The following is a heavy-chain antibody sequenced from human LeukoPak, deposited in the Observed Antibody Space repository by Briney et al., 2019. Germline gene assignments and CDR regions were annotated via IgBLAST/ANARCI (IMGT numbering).Heavy chain of an antibody. CDR3: ARLYYDFWSGYYNGNWFDP. CDR1: GGSISSYY. J-gene: IGHJ5*02. Sequence: PSETLSLTCTVSGGSISSYYWNWIRQPAGKGLEWIGRIHTSGSTNYNPSLKSRVTMSVDTSKNQFSLKLRSVTAADTAVYYCARLYYDFWSGYYNGNWFDPWGQGTLVTVSS. D-gene: IGHD3-3*01. CDR2: IHTSGST. V-gene: IGHV4-4*07.